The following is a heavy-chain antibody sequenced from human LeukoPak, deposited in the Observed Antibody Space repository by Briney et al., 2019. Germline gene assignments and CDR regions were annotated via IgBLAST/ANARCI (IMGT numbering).Heavy chain of an antibody. Sequence: GGSLRLSCAASGFTFSGSAMHWVHQASGKGLEWVGLIRTKANSYATAYAASVTGRFTISRDDSKDTSYLQMNSLKTEDTALYFCTTSYSGNSWYDWFGPWGQGTLVTVSS. CDR3: TTSYSGNSWYDWFGP. CDR2: IRTKANSYAT. CDR1: GFTFSGSA. D-gene: IGHD6-13*01. J-gene: IGHJ5*02. V-gene: IGHV3-73*01.